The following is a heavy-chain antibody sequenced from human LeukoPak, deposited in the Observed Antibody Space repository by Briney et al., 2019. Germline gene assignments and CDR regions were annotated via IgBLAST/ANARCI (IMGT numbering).Heavy chain of an antibody. CDR3: ARDLRNIVVVPAARLGHYGMDV. CDR1: GFTFSSYW. Sequence: PGGSLRLSCAASGFTFSSYWMSWVRQAPGKGLEWVANIKQDGSEKYYVDFVKGRFTISRDNAKNSLYLQMNSLRAEDTAVYYCARDLRNIVVVPAARLGHYGMDVWGKGTTVTVSS. J-gene: IGHJ6*04. CDR2: IKQDGSEK. D-gene: IGHD2-2*01. V-gene: IGHV3-7*03.